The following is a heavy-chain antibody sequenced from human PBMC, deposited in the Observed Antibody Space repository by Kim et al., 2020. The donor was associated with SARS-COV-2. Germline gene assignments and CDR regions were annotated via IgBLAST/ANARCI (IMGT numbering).Heavy chain of an antibody. CDR3: ARARVLRTVVTGLGFDP. Sequence: GGSLRLSCAASGFTVSSNYMSWVRQAPGKGLEWVSVIYSGGSTYYADSVKGRFTISRDNSKNTLYLQMNSLRAEDTAVYYCARARVLRTVVTGLGFDPWGQGTLVTVSS. J-gene: IGHJ5*02. CDR1: GFTVSSNY. V-gene: IGHV3-53*01. D-gene: IGHD2-15*01. CDR2: IYSGGST.